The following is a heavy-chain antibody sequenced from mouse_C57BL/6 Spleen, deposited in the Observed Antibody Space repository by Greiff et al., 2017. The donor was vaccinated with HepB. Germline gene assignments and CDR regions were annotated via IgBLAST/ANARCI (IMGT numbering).Heavy chain of an antibody. CDR3: ARDRGSGYYFDY. V-gene: IGHV7-1*01. CDR1: GFTFSDFY. D-gene: IGHD3-2*02. Sequence: EVKLVESGGGLVQSGRSLRLSCATSGFTFSDFYMEWVRQAPGKGLEWIAASRNKANDYTTEYSASVKGRFIVSRDTSQSILYLQMNALRAEDTAIYYCARDRGSGYYFDYCGQGTTLTVSS. CDR2: SRNKANDYTT. J-gene: IGHJ2*01.